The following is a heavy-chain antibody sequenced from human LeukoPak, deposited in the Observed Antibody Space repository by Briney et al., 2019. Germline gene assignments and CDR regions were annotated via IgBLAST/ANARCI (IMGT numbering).Heavy chain of an antibody. CDR1: GYTFTGYY. CDR2: INPNSGGT. J-gene: IGHJ6*03. Sequence: ASVKVSCKASGYTFTGYYMHWVRQAPGQGLEWMGRINPNSGGTNYAQKFQGRVTMTRDTSISTAYMELSRLRSDDTAVYYCALRDGYNPPAGYYYYMDVWGKGTTVTVS. V-gene: IGHV1-2*06. CDR3: ALRDGYNPPAGYYYYMDV. D-gene: IGHD5-24*01.